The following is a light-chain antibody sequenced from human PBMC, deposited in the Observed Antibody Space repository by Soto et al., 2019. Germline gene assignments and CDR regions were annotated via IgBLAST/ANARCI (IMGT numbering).Light chain of an antibody. Sequence: QSALTQPASVSGSPGQSITISCTGTSSDVGGYNYVSWYQQHPGKAPKLMIYEVSNRPSGVSNRFSGSKSGNTASLNISGLQAEDEADYYCSSYTSSSTLNWVFGGGTKLTGL. V-gene: IGLV2-14*01. CDR2: EVS. CDR1: SSDVGGYNY. J-gene: IGLJ3*02. CDR3: SSYTSSSTLNWV.